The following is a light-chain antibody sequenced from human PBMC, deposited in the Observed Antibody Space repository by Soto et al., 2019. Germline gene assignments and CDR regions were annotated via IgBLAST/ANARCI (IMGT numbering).Light chain of an antibody. CDR2: GAS. CDR1: QSVSSNY. Sequence: EIVLTQSPGTLSLSPGERATLSCWASQSVSSNYLAWYQQKPGQAPRLLIYGASNRATGIPDRFSGSGSGTDFTLTISRLEPEDLAVYYCQQYRSSPMTFGIGTKVEIK. CDR3: QQYRSSPMT. V-gene: IGKV3-20*01. J-gene: IGKJ1*01.